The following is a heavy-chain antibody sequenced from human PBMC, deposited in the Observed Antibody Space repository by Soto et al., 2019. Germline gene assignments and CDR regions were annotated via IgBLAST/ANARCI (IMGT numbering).Heavy chain of an antibody. J-gene: IGHJ4*02. V-gene: IGHV3-23*01. CDR1: GFTFSLYP. CDR2: ISAGGDST. CDR3: ARRV. Sequence: EVKVLESGGGLVQPRGSLRLSCATSGFTFSLYPMNWVRQAPGKGLEWVSGISAGGDSTYYADSVKGRFTIFRDNSKNSVYLQMNSLRVEDTAVYYCARRVWAQGTLVTVSS.